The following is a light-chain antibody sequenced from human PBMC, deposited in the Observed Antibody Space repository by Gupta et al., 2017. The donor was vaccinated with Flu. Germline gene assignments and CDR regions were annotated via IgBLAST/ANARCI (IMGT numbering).Light chain of an antibody. CDR2: AAS. CDR1: QGISSY. J-gene: IGKJ4*01. CDR3: QQYYSYPPLT. Sequence: SSFSASTGDRVTITCRASQGISSYLAWYQQKPGKAPKLLIYAASTLQSGVPSRFSGSGSGTDFTLTISCLQSEDFATYYCQQYYSYPPLTFGGGTXVEIK. V-gene: IGKV1-8*01.